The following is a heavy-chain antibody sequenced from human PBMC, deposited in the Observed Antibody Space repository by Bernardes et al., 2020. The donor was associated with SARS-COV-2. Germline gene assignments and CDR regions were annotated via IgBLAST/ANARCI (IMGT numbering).Heavy chain of an antibody. CDR1: GFIFHHYG. D-gene: IGHD5-12*01. V-gene: IGHV3-30*18. Sequence: GGSLRLSCAASGFIFHHYGMHWVRQAPGKGLEWVASISNDGSDIYETDSVKGRFTISRDNPKNTLYLQMNRLRAEDAAVYYCAKDRLWLQSQDPLEYRGQGTLVTVSS. CDR2: ISNDGSDI. J-gene: IGHJ4*02. CDR3: AKDRLWLQSQDPLEY.